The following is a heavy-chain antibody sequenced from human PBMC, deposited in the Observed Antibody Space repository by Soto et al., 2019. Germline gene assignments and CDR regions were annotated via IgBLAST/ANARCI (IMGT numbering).Heavy chain of an antibody. V-gene: IGHV3-48*04. CDR1: GFTFSSYS. CDR3: ARDRHWAFDF. J-gene: IGHJ4*02. CDR2: IFVDSTII. D-gene: IGHD7-27*01. Sequence: GGSLRLSCVASGFTFSSYSMVWVRQAPGKGLEWISYIFVDSTIIYYADSVKGRFTVSRDNAQNSLFLLMNSLRAEDTAIYYCARDRHWAFDFWGQGAQVTVSS.